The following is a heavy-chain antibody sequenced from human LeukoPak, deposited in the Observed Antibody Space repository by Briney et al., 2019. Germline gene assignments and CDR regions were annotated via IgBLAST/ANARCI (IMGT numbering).Heavy chain of an antibody. Sequence: GWSLRLSCAASGFIFSNYAMTWVRQAPGKGLQWVSTITSGGNTYYADSVKGRFTISRDNSKNTLYLQMNSLRAEDTAVYYCGKYCSGGNCYSGLFWGQGTLVTVSS. J-gene: IGHJ4*02. CDR2: ITSGGNT. D-gene: IGHD2-15*01. V-gene: IGHV3-23*01. CDR3: GKYCSGGNCYSGLF. CDR1: GFIFSNYA.